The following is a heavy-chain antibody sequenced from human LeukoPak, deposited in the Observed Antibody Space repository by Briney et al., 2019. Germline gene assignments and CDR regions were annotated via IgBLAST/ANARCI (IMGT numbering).Heavy chain of an antibody. CDR2: INQDASQK. J-gene: IGHJ4*02. V-gene: IGHV3-7*03. D-gene: IGHD4-23*01. Sequence: PGGSLRLSCAASGFSFSSYWMSWVRQAPGKGLQWVANINQDASQKYYLDSVKGRFTISRDNAKTSLFLQMNSLRIDDTAMYYCTRTVNSASDFWGQGTLVTVSS. CDR3: TRTVNSASDF. CDR1: GFSFSSYW.